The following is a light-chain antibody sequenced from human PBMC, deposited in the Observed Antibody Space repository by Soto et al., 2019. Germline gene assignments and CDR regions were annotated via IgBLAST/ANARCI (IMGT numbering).Light chain of an antibody. CDR1: QGISNY. V-gene: IGKV1-27*01. CDR2: AAS. Sequence: DIEMTQSPSSLSASVGDRVTITCRASQGISNYLAWYQQRPGKVPKLLIYAASTLQSGVPSRFSGSGSGTDFTLTIGSLQPEDVATYYCPKYDSAPWTFGQGTEVEIK. J-gene: IGKJ1*01. CDR3: PKYDSAPWT.